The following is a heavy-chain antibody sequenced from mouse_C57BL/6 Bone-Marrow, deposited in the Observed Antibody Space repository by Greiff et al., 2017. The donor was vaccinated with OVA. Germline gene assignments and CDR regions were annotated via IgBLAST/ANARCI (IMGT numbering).Heavy chain of an antibody. Sequence: VMLVESGPELVKPGASVKISCKASGYTFTDYYINWVKQRPGQGLEWIGWIFPGSGSTYYNEKFKGKATLTVDKSSSTAYMLLSSLTSEDSAVYFCAPRIYDGYYAFAYWGQGTLVTVSA. D-gene: IGHD2-3*01. V-gene: IGHV1-75*01. CDR2: IFPGSGST. J-gene: IGHJ3*01. CDR1: GYTFTDYY. CDR3: APRIYDGYYAFAY.